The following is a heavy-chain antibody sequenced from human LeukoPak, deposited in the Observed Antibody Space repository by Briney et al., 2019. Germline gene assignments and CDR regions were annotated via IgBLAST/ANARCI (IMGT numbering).Heavy chain of an antibody. CDR1: GGSISSSSYY. Sequence: SVTLSLTCTVSGGSISSSSYYWGWIRQPPGNGLEWIGSIYYSGSTYYNPSLKSRVAMSVDTSKNQFSLKLSSVTAADTAVYYCARDRYYYGSGSYYFDYWGQGTLVTVSS. V-gene: IGHV4-39*07. D-gene: IGHD3-10*01. J-gene: IGHJ4*02. CDR2: IYYSGST. CDR3: ARDRYYYGSGSYYFDY.